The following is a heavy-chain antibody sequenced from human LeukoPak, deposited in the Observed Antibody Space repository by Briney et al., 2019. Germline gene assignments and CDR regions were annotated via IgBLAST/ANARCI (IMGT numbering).Heavy chain of an antibody. V-gene: IGHV3-11*06. Sequence: LSLTCAVYGGSFSDYYWSWIRQPPGKGLEWVSSITSDSSHTYYVDSVKGRFTISRDNAKNSLYLQMNSLRAEDTALYYCARHRRIADRPLFAYWGQATLVTVSS. CDR3: ARHRRIADRPLFAY. D-gene: IGHD6-6*01. J-gene: IGHJ4*02. CDR2: ITSDSSHT. CDR1: GGSFSDYY.